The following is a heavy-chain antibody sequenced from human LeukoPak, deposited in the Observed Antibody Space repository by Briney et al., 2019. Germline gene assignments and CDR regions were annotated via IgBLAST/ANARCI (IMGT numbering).Heavy chain of an antibody. CDR1: GFTFSSYA. CDR2: ISYDGSNK. J-gene: IGHJ4*02. V-gene: IGHV3-30-3*01. CDR3: ARDQNIVVVTGAFDY. D-gene: IGHD2-21*02. Sequence: GRSLRLSCAASGFTFSSYAMHWVRQAPGKGLEWVAVISYDGSNKYYADSVKGRFTISRDNSKNTPYLQMNSLRAEDTAVYYCARDQNIVVVTGAFDYWGQGTLVTVSS.